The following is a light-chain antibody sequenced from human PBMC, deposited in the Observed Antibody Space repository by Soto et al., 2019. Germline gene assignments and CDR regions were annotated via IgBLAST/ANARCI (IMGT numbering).Light chain of an antibody. V-gene: IGKV1-5*01. J-gene: IGKJ1*01. Sequence: DIQMTQYPSTLSASAGDRVTITCRASQSISTWLAWYQQKPGKAPKLLIYGASSLASGVPSRFSGSGSGTEFTLTISSLQPDDFATYYCQQHNGYSERMFGQGTKVDIK. CDR1: QSISTW. CDR2: GAS. CDR3: QQHNGYSERM.